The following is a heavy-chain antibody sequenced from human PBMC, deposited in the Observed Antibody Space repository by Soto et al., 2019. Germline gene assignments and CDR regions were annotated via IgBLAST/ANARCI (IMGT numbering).Heavy chain of an antibody. CDR1: GFTFSNYA. D-gene: IGHD1-1*01. Sequence: GGSLRLSCAASGFTFSNYAMIWVRQAPGKGLEWVSSISGLGENTYYADSVKDRFAISRDSTNNTLFLQMNSLRAEDTAVYYCARPTATTNYWKFSFDHWGQGALVTVSS. J-gene: IGHJ4*02. V-gene: IGHV3-23*01. CDR2: ISGLGENT. CDR3: ARPTATTNYWKFSFDH.